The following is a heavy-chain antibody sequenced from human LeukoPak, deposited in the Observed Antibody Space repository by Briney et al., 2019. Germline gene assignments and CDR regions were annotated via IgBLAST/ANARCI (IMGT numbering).Heavy chain of an antibody. CDR1: GGSFSGYY. D-gene: IGHD2-2*02. J-gene: IGHJ5*02. CDR3: ARKGYCSSTSCYTGHNWFDP. V-gene: IGHV4-34*01. CDR2: INHSGST. Sequence: SETLSLTCAVYGGSFSGYYWSWIRQPPGKGLERIGEINHSGSTNYNPSLKSRVTISVDTSKNQFSLKLSSVTAADTAVYYCARKGYCSSTSCYTGHNWFDPWGQGTLVTVSS.